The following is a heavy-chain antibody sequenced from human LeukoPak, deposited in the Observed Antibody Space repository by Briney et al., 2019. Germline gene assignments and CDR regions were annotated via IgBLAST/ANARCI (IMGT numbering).Heavy chain of an antibody. D-gene: IGHD6-19*01. CDR2: INPSGGST. CDR3: ARGRYSSGWYLRSQYYFDY. Sequence: ASVKVSCKASGYTFTGYYMHWVRQAPGQGLEWMGIINPSGGSTSYAQKFQGRVTMTRDMSTSTVYMELSSLRSEDTAVYYCARGRYSSGWYLRSQYYFDYWGQGTLVTVSS. V-gene: IGHV1-46*01. J-gene: IGHJ4*02. CDR1: GYTFTGYY.